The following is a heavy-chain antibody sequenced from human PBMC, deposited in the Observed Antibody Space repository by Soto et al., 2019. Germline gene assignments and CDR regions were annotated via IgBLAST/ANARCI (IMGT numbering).Heavy chain of an antibody. CDR2: ISPGSRYP. V-gene: IGHV3-11*06. CDR1: GFTFRDYY. D-gene: IGHD2-15*01. CDR3: VRGGGGGLFDP. J-gene: IGHJ5*02. Sequence: GGSLRLSCASSGFTFRDYYMSWIRQAPGKGLEWLSYISPGSRYPAYADSVKGRFTISRDNARRSLSLQMNSLTVDDTAIYYCVRGGGGGLFDPWGQGSMVTVSS.